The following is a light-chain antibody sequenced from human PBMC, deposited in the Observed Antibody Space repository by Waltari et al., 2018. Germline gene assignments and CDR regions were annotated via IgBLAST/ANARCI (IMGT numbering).Light chain of an antibody. CDR2: EVT. J-gene: IGLJ3*02. V-gene: IGLV2-8*01. Sequence: QSALTQPPSASGSPGQSVTISCTGTSSDIGTYNLVSWYQQGPGKAPKLIIYEVTKRPSGVPDRFSGSKSGNTASLTVSGLQADDEADYYCSSYAGSGNVGFGGGTKLTVL. CDR1: SSDIGTYNL. CDR3: SSYAGSGNVG.